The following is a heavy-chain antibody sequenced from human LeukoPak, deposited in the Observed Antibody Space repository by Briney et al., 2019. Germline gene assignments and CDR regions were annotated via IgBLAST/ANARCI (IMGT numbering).Heavy chain of an antibody. CDR1: GFTFTNYA. J-gene: IGHJ4*02. V-gene: IGHV3-21*01. CDR3: ARAPGGNFDY. CDR2: ISSSSSYI. D-gene: IGHD2-15*01. Sequence: GGSLRLSCAASGFTFTNYAMSWVRQAPGKGLEWVSSISSSSSYIYYADSVKGRFTISRDNAKNSLYLQMNSLRAEDTAVYYCARAPGGNFDYWGQGTLVTVSS.